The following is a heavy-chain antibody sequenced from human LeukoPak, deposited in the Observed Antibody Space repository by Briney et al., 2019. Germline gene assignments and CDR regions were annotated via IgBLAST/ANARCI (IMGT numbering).Heavy chain of an antibody. J-gene: IGHJ6*03. CDR3: ARVVAARYFPESTYYYYYYMDV. CDR2: INHSGST. V-gene: IGHV4-34*01. Sequence: SETLSPTCAVYGGSFSGYYWSWIRQPPGKGLEWIGEINHSGSTNYNPSLKSRVTISVDTSKNQFSLKLSSVTAADTAVYYCARVVAARYFPESTYYYYYYMDVWGKGTTVTVSS. D-gene: IGHD6-6*01. CDR1: GGSFSGYY.